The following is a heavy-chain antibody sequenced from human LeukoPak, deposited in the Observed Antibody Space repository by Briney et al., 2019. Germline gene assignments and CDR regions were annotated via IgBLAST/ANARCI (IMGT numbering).Heavy chain of an antibody. CDR3: AKDLGWELPAEAY. Sequence: GGSLRLPCVASGFTFEKYVMNWVRQAPGKGLEWLATIYGSGVSISYADSVKGRFTISRDNSNNTLYLQMNSLRVEDTAMYFCAKDLGWELPAEAYWGQGILVTVSS. J-gene: IGHJ4*02. D-gene: IGHD1-26*01. CDR2: IYGSGVSI. CDR1: GFTFEKYV. V-gene: IGHV3-23*01.